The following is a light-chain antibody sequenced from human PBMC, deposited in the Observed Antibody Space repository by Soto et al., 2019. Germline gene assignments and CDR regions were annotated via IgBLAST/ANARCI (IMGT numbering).Light chain of an antibody. V-gene: IGKV1-12*01. CDR3: QQADSFPLS. Sequence: DIQMTQSPSSVSASIGDRVTISCRASQSIYKWLVWYQQKPGKAPKLLIYAASRLQSGVQSRFSGRGYGTDFTLTISSLQPEDCATYYCQQADSFPLSFGGGTKVEI. J-gene: IGKJ4*01. CDR2: AAS. CDR1: QSIYKW.